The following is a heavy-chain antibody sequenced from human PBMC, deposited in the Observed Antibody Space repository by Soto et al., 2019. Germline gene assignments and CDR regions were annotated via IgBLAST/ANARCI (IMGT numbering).Heavy chain of an antibody. CDR1: GYTFTSYA. Sequence: QVQLVQSGAEVKKPGASVKVSCKASGYTFTSYAMHWVRQAPGQRLEWMGWINAGNGNTKYSQKFQGRVTITRDTSASTAYMELSSLRSEDTAVYYCAREGQTIFGVVILFQHWGQGTLVTVSS. V-gene: IGHV1-3*01. D-gene: IGHD3-3*01. CDR3: AREGQTIFGVVILFQH. J-gene: IGHJ1*01. CDR2: INAGNGNT.